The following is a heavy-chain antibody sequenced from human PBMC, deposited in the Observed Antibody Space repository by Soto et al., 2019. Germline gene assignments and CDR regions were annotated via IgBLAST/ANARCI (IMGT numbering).Heavy chain of an antibody. CDR1: GYTFTSYG. D-gene: IGHD6-19*01. CDR3: ARDRVIAVAALGVMSGYYYGMDV. V-gene: IGHV1-18*01. CDR2: ISAYNGNT. J-gene: IGHJ6*02. Sequence: ASVKVSCKASGYTFTSYGISWVRQAPGQGLEWMGWISAYNGNTNYAQKLQGRVTMTTDTSTSTAYMELRSLRSDDTAVYYCARDRVIAVAALGVMSGYYYGMDVWGQGTTVTVSS.